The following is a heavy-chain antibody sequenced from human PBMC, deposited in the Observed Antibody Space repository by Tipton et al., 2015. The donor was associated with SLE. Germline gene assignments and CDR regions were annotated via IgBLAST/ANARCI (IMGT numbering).Heavy chain of an antibody. CDR2: FYYTGST. CDR1: GGSIGRHF. CDR3: ARVRSGSHDAFDL. J-gene: IGHJ3*01. Sequence: TLSLTCTVSGGSIGRHFWSWIRQTPGKGLEWIGHFYYTGSTNYNPSLKGRVTISVDTSKNQFSLKLKSVTAADTAMYYCARVRSGSHDAFDLWGQGTMVTVSS. V-gene: IGHV4-59*11. D-gene: IGHD6-25*01.